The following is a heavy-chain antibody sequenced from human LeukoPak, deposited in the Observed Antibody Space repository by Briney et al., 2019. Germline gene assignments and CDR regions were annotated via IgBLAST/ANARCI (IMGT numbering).Heavy chain of an antibody. Sequence: SVKVSCKVSGYTLTELSMHWVRQAPGQGLEWMGGIIPIFGTANYAQKFQGRVTITADESTSTAYMELSSLRSEDTAVYYCATPYCGGDCYHYYYYGMDVWGQGTTVTVSS. CDR3: ATPYCGGDCYHYYYYGMDV. J-gene: IGHJ6*02. CDR1: GYTLTELS. CDR2: IIPIFGTA. D-gene: IGHD2-21*02. V-gene: IGHV1-69*13.